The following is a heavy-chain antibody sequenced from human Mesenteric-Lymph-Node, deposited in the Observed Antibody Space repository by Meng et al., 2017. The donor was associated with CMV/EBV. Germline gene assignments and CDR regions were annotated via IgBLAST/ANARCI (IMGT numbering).Heavy chain of an antibody. D-gene: IGHD6-6*01. Sequence: GGSLRLSCAASGFTFSSYWMSWVRQAPGKGLEWVANIKQDGSEKYYVDSVKGRFTISRDNAKNSLYLQMNSLRAEDTALSYCARDRRRIAARPDYLGQGTLVPFSS. CDR1: GFTFSSYW. CDR2: IKQDGSEK. J-gene: IGHJ4*02. CDR3: ARDRRRIAARPDY. V-gene: IGHV3-7*01.